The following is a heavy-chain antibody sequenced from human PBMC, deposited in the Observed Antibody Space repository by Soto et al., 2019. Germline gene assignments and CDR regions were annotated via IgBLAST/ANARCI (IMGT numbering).Heavy chain of an antibody. CDR3: AKDGSSSWYERRAFDI. V-gene: IGHV3-23*01. J-gene: IGHJ3*02. D-gene: IGHD6-13*01. CDR2: ISGSGGST. CDR1: GFTFSSYA. Sequence: GGSLRLSCAASGFTFSSYAMSWVRQAPGKGLEWVSTISGSGGSTYYADSVKGRFTISRDNSKNTLYLQMNSLRAEDTAVYYCAKDGSSSWYERRAFDIWGQGTVVTVSS.